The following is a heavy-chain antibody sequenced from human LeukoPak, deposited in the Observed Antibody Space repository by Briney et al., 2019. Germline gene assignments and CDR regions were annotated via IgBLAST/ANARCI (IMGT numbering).Heavy chain of an antibody. Sequence: GGSLRLSCAASGFTFSGYWMHWVRQAPGKGLAWVSVIRSDGSITTYADSVKGRFTISRDTAKNTLYLQMNSLRAEDTAVYYCARGPRGFDPWGQGTLVTVSS. CDR2: IRSDGSIT. J-gene: IGHJ5*02. CDR1: GFTFSGYW. V-gene: IGHV3-74*01. CDR3: ARGPRGFDP.